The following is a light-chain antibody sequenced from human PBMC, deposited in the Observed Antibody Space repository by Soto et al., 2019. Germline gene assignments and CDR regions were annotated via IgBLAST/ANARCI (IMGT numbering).Light chain of an antibody. CDR2: KAS. Sequence: DIQMTQSPSTLSASVGDRVTITCRASQSISSWLAWYQQKPGKAPKLLIYKASTLDSGVPSRFSGSGSGTEFTLTISSLQPDDFATYYCQQYNSYSEAFGQGTKVELK. V-gene: IGKV1-5*03. CDR3: QQYNSYSEA. J-gene: IGKJ1*01. CDR1: QSISSW.